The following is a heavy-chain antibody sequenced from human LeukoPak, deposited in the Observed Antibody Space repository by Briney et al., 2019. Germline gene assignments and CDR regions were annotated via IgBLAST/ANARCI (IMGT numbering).Heavy chain of an antibody. CDR3: ARVEGYSSSWPDY. D-gene: IGHD6-13*01. CDR1: GFTFSSYA. J-gene: IGHJ4*02. Sequence: PGGSLRLSCAASGFTFSSYAMSWVRQAPGKGLEWASAISGTGGTTYYADSAKGRFTISRDNSKNTLYLQMNSLRAEDTAVYYCARVEGYSSSWPDYWGQGTLVTVSS. CDR2: ISGTGGTT. V-gene: IGHV3-23*01.